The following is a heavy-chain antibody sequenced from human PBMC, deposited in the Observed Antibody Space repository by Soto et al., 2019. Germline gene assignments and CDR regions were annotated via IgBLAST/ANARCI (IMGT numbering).Heavy chain of an antibody. D-gene: IGHD2-8*02. Sequence: TSETLSLTCSVSGASIAGSSYWSWIRQPAGKGLEWIGRFSLSGTTNYSPSLRSRVTMSADVSKNQFSLRLTSVTAADTALYYCARGMTPPGAPAWYYVDSWGQGTLVTVSS. CDR1: GASIAGSSY. V-gene: IGHV4-4*07. CDR2: FSLSGTT. J-gene: IGHJ4*02. CDR3: ARGMTPPGAPAWYYVDS.